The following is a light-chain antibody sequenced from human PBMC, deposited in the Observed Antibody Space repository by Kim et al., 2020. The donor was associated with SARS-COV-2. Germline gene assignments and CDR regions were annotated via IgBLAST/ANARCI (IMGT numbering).Light chain of an antibody. CDR2: ATS. CDR1: QSIRNY. CDR3: QQTNSAPPT. J-gene: IGKJ1*01. Sequence: ASVEDRVTITCRASQSIRNYLKWYQQKLGKAPKLLIYATSNLQSGVPSRFSGSGSGTDFTLTISSLQPEDFATYFCQQTNSAPPTFGQGTKVDIK. V-gene: IGKV1-39*01.